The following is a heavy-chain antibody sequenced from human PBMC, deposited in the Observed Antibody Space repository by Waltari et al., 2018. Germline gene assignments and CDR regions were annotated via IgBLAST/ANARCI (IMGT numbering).Heavy chain of an antibody. CDR2: INHSGST. CDR3: AAEKYSSSSDHYYYYGMDV. Sequence: QVQLQQWGAGLLQPSETLSLTCAVYGGSFSGYYWSWIRQPPGKGLEWIGEINHSGSTNYNPSLKSRVTISVDTSKNQFSLKLSSVTAADTAVYYCAAEKYSSSSDHYYYYGMDVWGQGTTVTVSS. D-gene: IGHD6-13*01. CDR1: GGSFSGYY. J-gene: IGHJ6*02. V-gene: IGHV4-34*01.